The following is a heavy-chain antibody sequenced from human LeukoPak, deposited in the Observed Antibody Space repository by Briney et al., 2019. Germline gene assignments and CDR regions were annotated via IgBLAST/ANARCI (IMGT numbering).Heavy chain of an antibody. CDR1: GGSISSGSYY. D-gene: IGHD2-21*02. V-gene: IGHV4-61*02. J-gene: IGHJ6*03. Sequence: PSETLSLTCTVSGGSISSGSYYWRWIRQPAGKGLEWIGRIYTSGSTNYNPSLKSRVTISVDTSKNQFSLKLSSVTAADTAVYYCARDAPRDLYYYYYYYMDVWGKGTTVTVSS. CDR2: IYTSGST. CDR3: ARDAPRDLYYYYYYYMDV.